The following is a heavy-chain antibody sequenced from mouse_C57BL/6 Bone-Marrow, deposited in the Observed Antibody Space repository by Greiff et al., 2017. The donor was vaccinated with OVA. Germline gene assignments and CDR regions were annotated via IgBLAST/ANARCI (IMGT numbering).Heavy chain of an antibody. CDR3: ARRECFYYYP. D-gene: IGHD1-1*01. Sequence: QVQLQQPGAELVKPGASVKLSCKASGYTFTSYWMHWVKQRPGQGLEWIGMIHTNSGSTNYNEKLKSKATLTVDKSSSTAYMQLSSLTSEDSAVYYCARRECFYYYPWGQGTTRTVSS. V-gene: IGHV1-64*01. CDR2: IHTNSGST. J-gene: IGHJ2*01. CDR1: GYTFTSYW.